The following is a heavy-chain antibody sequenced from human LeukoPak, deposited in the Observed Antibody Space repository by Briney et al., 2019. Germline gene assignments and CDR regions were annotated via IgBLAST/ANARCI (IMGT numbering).Heavy chain of an antibody. J-gene: IGHJ4*02. Sequence: SETLSVTCTVSGGSISSYYWSWIRQPPGKGLEWIGYINYSGNTKYNLSLKSRLTISIDTSKNEFSLKLTSVTAADTAIYYCARQRAPDYWGQGILVTVSS. CDR3: ARQRAPDY. CDR2: INYSGNT. CDR1: GGSISSYY. V-gene: IGHV4-59*08.